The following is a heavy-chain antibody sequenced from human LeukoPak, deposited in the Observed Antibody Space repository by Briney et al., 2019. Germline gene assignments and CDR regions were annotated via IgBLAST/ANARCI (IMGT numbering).Heavy chain of an antibody. Sequence: ASVKVSCKASGGTFSSYAISWVRQAPGQGLEWMGWISAYNGNTNYAQKLQGRVTMTTDTSTSTAYMELRSLRSDDTAVYYCAREDTAMGFDYWGQGTLVTVSS. CDR2: ISAYNGNT. CDR1: GGTFSSYA. J-gene: IGHJ4*02. V-gene: IGHV1-18*01. D-gene: IGHD5-18*01. CDR3: AREDTAMGFDY.